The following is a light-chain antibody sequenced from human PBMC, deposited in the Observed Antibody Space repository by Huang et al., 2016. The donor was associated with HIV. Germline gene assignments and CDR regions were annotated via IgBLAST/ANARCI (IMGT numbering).Light chain of an antibody. CDR3: QQSYSTPRT. CDR1: QPINNY. V-gene: IGKV1-39*01. Sequence: DIKMTQSPSSLSASVGDRVTITCRASQPINNYLNWYQQKPGKAPKCLIYAASSLQSGVPSTFSGSGSGTDFTLIISSLQPEDFATYYCQQSYSTPRTFGQGTKVEIK. CDR2: AAS. J-gene: IGKJ1*01.